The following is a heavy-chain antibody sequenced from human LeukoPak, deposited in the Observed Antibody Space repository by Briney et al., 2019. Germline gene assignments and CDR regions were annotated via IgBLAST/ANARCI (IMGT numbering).Heavy chain of an antibody. J-gene: IGHJ6*03. CDR3: ASEAVAGTHYYSYYMDV. Sequence: GASVKVSCKASGGTFSSYAISWVRQAPGQGLEWMGRIIPIFGTANYAQKFQGRVTITTDESTSTAYMELSSLRSEDTAVYYCASEAVAGTHYYSYYMDVWGKGTTVTVSS. CDR2: IIPIFGTA. CDR1: GGTFSSYA. D-gene: IGHD6-19*01. V-gene: IGHV1-69*05.